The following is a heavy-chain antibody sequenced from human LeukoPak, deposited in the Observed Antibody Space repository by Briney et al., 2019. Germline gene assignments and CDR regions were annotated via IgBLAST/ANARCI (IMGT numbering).Heavy chain of an antibody. CDR3: ARDPYVKYSSGWYYY. Sequence: GASVKVSCRASGYTFTSYGISWVRQAPGQGLEWMGWISAYNGNTNYAQNLQGRVTMTTDTSTSTAYMELRSLRPDDTAVYYCARDPYVKYSSGWYYYWGQGTLVTVSS. CDR1: GYTFTSYG. CDR2: ISAYNGNT. J-gene: IGHJ4*02. D-gene: IGHD6-19*01. V-gene: IGHV1-18*01.